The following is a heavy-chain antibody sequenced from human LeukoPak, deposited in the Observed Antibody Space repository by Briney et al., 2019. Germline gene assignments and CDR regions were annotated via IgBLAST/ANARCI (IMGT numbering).Heavy chain of an antibody. CDR3: AKEIYCSGGSCYSDAFDI. CDR1: GFTFSSYA. Sequence: PGGSLRLSCAASGFTFSSYAMSWVRQAPGKGLEWVSAISGSGGSTYYADSVKGRFTISRDNSKNTLCLQMNSLRAEDTAVYYCAKEIYCSGGSCYSDAFDIWGQGTMVTVSS. V-gene: IGHV3-23*01. D-gene: IGHD2-15*01. J-gene: IGHJ3*02. CDR2: ISGSGGST.